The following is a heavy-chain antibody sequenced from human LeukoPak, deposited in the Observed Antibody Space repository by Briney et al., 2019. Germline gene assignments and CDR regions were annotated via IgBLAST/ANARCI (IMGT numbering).Heavy chain of an antibody. Sequence: PGGSLRLSCVASGFTFSTYGMHWIRQAPGKGLEWVTVIWHDGSHKDYAGSVKGRFTISRDNPKNTLYLQMNDLRAEDTAMYYCARGWGSNVYASAFDVWGQGTMVTVSS. CDR2: IWHDGSHK. J-gene: IGHJ3*01. CDR3: ARGWGSNVYASAFDV. CDR1: GFTFSTYG. V-gene: IGHV3-33*01. D-gene: IGHD3-16*01.